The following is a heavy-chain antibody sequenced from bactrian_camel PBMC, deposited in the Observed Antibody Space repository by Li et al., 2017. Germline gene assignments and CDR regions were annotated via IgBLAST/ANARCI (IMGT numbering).Heavy chain of an antibody. J-gene: IGHJ4*01. CDR2: IVRGSHT. Sequence: HVQLVESGGDLVQPGGSLRLSCAASGDTSRIATRAWFRQATGKEREAVAAIVRGSHTDYADSVKGRFTISKNNAKNTVYLQMNSLKSDDTAMYYCATVDYSGGDFWGQGTQVTVS. CDR1: GDTSRIAT. CDR3: ATVDYSGGDF. D-gene: IGHD2*01. V-gene: IGHV3S53*01.